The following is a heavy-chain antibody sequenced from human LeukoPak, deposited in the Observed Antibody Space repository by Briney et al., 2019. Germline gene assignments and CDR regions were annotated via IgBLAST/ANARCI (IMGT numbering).Heavy chain of an antibody. V-gene: IGHV4-59*01. CDR3: ARVKGGYSYGRYYYYGMDV. CDR1: GGSISSYY. Sequence: SETLSLTCTVSGGSISSYYWSWIRQPPGKGLEWIGYIYYSGSTNYNPSLKSRVTISVDTSKNQFSLKLSFVTAADTAVYYCARVKGGYSYGRYYYYGMDVWGQGTTVTVSS. J-gene: IGHJ6*02. CDR2: IYYSGST. D-gene: IGHD5-18*01.